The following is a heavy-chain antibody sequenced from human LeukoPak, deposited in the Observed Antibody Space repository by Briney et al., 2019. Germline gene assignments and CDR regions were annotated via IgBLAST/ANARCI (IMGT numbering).Heavy chain of an antibody. V-gene: IGHV3-15*01. D-gene: IGHD4-23*01. CDR1: GFTLSNAW. Sequence: PGGSLRLSCAASGFTLSNAWMNWVRQAPSKGLEWVGLIKSKANGETRDYATPVKGRFTISRDDSDNTLYLQMNSLKSENTAVYYCAKEVDYGGHIDYWGQGTLVTVSS. CDR3: AKEVDYGGHIDY. J-gene: IGHJ4*02. CDR2: IKSKANGETR.